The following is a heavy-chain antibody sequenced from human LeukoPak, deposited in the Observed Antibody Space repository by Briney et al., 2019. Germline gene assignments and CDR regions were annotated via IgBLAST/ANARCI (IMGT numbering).Heavy chain of an antibody. V-gene: IGHV4-34*01. CDR3: AREHTYYFGSQTSTLDV. D-gene: IGHD3-10*01. CDR1: GGSFSGYY. CDR2: IYYTGSV. Sequence: ETLSLTCAVYGGSFSGYYWTWIRQPPGEGLEWIGYIYYTGSVDYNPSLKSRLTISLDTSKNQFSLKLNSVTAADTAVYYCAREHTYYFGSQTSTLDVWGQGTAVTVSS. J-gene: IGHJ6*02.